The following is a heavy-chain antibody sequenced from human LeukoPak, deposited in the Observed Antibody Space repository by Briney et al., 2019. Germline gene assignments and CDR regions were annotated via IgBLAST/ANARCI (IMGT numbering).Heavy chain of an antibody. CDR2: INPNSGDT. Sequence: ASVKVSCKASGYTFTGYYMHWVRQAPGQGLEWMGWINPNSGDTNYAQKFQDRVTTTRDTSISTAYMELSRLRSDDTAVYYCARGVTGIYYYYYMDVWGKGTTVTVSS. J-gene: IGHJ6*03. D-gene: IGHD6-13*01. V-gene: IGHV1-2*02. CDR1: GYTFTGYY. CDR3: ARGVTGIYYYYYMDV.